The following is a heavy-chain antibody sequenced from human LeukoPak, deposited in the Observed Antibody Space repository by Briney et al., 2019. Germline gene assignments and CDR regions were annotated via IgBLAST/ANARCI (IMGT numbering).Heavy chain of an antibody. CDR1: GFTFSSYA. Sequence: PGGSLRLSCAASGFTFSSYAMSWVRQAPGKGLEWVSAISGSGGSTYYADSVKGRFTISRDNSKNTLYLQMNSLRAEDTAVYYCARGLLWFGDLGPFDYWGQGTLVTVSS. V-gene: IGHV3-23*01. CDR2: ISGSGGST. D-gene: IGHD3-10*01. J-gene: IGHJ4*02. CDR3: ARGLLWFGDLGPFDY.